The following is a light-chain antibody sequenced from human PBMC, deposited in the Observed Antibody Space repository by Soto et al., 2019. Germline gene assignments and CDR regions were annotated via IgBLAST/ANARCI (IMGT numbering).Light chain of an antibody. V-gene: IGKV3-20*01. CDR1: QSVSSTY. J-gene: IGKJ2*01. Sequence: IVLTQSPGTLSLSPGERATLSCRTSQSVSSTYLAWYQQKPGQAPKLLIYGASTRATGIPDRFSGSRSGTDFTLTISRLEPEDFAVYYCQQYGTSPPTYTFGQGTKLEIK. CDR3: QQYGTSPPTYT. CDR2: GAS.